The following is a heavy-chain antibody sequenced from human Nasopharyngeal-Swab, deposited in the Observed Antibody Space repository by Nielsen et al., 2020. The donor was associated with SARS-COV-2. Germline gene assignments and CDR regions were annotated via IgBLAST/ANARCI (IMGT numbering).Heavy chain of an antibody. V-gene: IGHV4-59*01. CDR2: IYYGGGT. CDR3: ARVVMVYAIYWFDP. J-gene: IGHJ5*02. D-gene: IGHD2-8*01. Sequence: WIRQPPGKGLEWIGYIYYGGGTNYNPSLKSRVTISVDTSKNQFSLKLSSVTAADTAVYYCARVVMVYAIYWFDPWGQGTLVTVSS.